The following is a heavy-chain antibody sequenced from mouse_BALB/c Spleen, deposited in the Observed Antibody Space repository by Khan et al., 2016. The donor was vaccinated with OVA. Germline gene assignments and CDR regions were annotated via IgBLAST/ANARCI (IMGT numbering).Heavy chain of an antibody. Sequence: EVQLQESGPGLVKPSQSLSLTCTVTGYSITSDYAWNWIRQFPGNKLEWMGYISYSGSTSYNPFLKSRISITRNTSKNQFFLQLNSVTTEDTATYYCARDYDYHYYAMDYWGQGTSVTVSS. V-gene: IGHV3-2*02. D-gene: IGHD2-4*01. CDR1: GYSITSDYA. CDR3: ARDYDYHYYAMDY. CDR2: ISYSGST. J-gene: IGHJ4*01.